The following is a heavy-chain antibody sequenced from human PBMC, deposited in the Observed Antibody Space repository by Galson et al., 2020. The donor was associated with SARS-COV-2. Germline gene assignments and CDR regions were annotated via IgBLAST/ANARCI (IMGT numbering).Heavy chain of an antibody. Sequence: GESLKISCEVSGFIFKDFWMSWFRQAPGKSLEWVANIRGDGSATNNVESVKGRFSISRDNAMNSLYLQMDSLRVEDTAVYYCTREGWQGAYWGQGPRVTVSS. J-gene: IGHJ4*02. CDR2: IRGDGSAT. CDR1: GFIFKDFW. CDR3: TREGWQGAY. V-gene: IGHV3-7*01.